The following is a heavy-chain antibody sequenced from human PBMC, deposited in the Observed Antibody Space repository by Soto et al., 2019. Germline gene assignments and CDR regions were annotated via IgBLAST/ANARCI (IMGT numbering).Heavy chain of an antibody. J-gene: IGHJ4*02. V-gene: IGHV1-3*01. D-gene: IGHD6-19*01. CDR2: INAGNGNT. Sequence: ASVKVSCKASGYTFTSYAMHWVRQAPGQRLEWMGWINAGNGNTKYLQKFQGRVTITRDTSASTAYMELSSLRSEDTAVYYCARLLGRIAGAGTGDFDYWGQGTLVTVSS. CDR3: ARLLGRIAGAGTGDFDY. CDR1: GYTFTSYA.